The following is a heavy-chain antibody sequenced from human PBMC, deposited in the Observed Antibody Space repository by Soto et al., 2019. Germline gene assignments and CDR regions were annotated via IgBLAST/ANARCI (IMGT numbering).Heavy chain of an antibody. CDR2: IKHDGSER. CDR3: ARELSWSVRDY. CDR1: GFRFNTNW. V-gene: IGHV3-7*01. J-gene: IGHJ4*02. Sequence: EVQLVESGGGLVQPGGSLRLSCAASGFRFNTNWMSWVRQAPGKGLEWVANIKHDGSERNHVDSVRGRFTISIDNAKSSLYLQMNSLRVEDTAVYYCARELSWSVRDYGCQGTLVIVSP. D-gene: IGHD4-17*01.